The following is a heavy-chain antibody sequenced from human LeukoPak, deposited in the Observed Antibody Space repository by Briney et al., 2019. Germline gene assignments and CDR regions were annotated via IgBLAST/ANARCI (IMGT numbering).Heavy chain of an antibody. D-gene: IGHD6-13*01. J-gene: IGHJ4*02. Sequence: PSETLSLTCAVYGGSFSGYYWSWIRQPPGKGLEWIGEINHSGGTNYNPSLKSRVTISVDTSKNQFSLKLSSVTAADTAVYYCARGRGTAGSWGQGTLVTVSS. V-gene: IGHV4-34*01. CDR2: INHSGGT. CDR3: ARGRGTAGS. CDR1: GGSFSGYY.